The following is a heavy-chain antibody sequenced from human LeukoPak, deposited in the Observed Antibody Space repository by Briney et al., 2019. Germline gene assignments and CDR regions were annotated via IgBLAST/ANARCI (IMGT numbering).Heavy chain of an antibody. CDR1: GFTFSSYW. V-gene: IGHV3-7*01. J-gene: IGHJ6*02. Sequence: GGSLRLSCAASGFTFSSYWMSWVRQAPGKGLEWVANIRQDGSERYYVDSVKGRFTISRDNAKSSLYLQMNSLRAEDTAVYYCARKAAPAMDVWGQGTTVTVSS. CDR3: ARKAAPAMDV. D-gene: IGHD6-6*01. CDR2: IRQDGSER.